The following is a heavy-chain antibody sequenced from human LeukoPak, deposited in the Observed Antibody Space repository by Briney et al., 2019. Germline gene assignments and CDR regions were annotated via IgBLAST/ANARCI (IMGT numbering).Heavy chain of an antibody. Sequence: GGSLRLSCAASGFTFSSYAMHWVRQAPAKGLEYVSAISSNGGSTYYANSVKGRFTVSRDNSKNTLYLQMGSLRAEDMAVYYCARGGAGDAFDIWGQGTMVTVSS. CDR3: ARGGAGDAFDI. CDR2: ISSNGGST. J-gene: IGHJ3*02. V-gene: IGHV3-64*01. D-gene: IGHD1-26*01. CDR1: GFTFSSYA.